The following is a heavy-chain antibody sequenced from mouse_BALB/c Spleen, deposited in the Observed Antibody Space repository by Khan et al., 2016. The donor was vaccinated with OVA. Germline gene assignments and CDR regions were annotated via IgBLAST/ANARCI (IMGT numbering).Heavy chain of an antibody. J-gene: IGHJ1*01. CDR1: GFTFSSFG. CDR2: ISSGSSNT. CDR3: SMSGGNFHWYFDV. Sequence: EVELVESGGGLVQPGGSRKLSCAASGFTFSSFGMHWVRQAPKKGLEWVAYISSGSSNTYYADTVKGGFTITRDNPKNTLYLQMTSLRSEDTAMYYCSMSGGNFHWYFDVWGAGTSVTVSS. V-gene: IGHV5-17*02. D-gene: IGHD2-1*01.